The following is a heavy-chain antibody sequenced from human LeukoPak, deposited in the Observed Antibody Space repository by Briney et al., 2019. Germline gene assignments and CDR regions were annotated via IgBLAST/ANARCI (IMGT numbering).Heavy chain of an antibody. CDR2: IFNSGNT. CDR1: ADFISHLY. Sequence: SETLSLPCTVTADFISHLYWSCLRGPTGKARVWIGYIFNSGNTHYNPSLKSRVTMSVDTSKNQFSLRLSSVTPADAAVDYCARDRGEGIVGTFDYWGQGTLVTVSS. J-gene: IGHJ4*02. D-gene: IGHD1-26*01. V-gene: IGHV4-59*11. CDR3: ARDRGEGIVGTFDY.